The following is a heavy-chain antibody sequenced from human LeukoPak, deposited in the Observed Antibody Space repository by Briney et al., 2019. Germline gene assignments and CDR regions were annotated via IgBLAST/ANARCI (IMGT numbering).Heavy chain of an antibody. V-gene: IGHV3-66*01. J-gene: IGHJ1*01. CDR2: IYSGGGT. Sequence: GGSLRLSCVVSGFTVSGNYMTWVCQAPGKGLEWVSVIYSGGGTYYADSVKGRFTISRDNSKNTLYLQMNSLRAEDTAIYYCAKYWGESWGQGTLVTVSS. D-gene: IGHD3-16*01. CDR3: AKYWGES. CDR1: GFTVSGNY.